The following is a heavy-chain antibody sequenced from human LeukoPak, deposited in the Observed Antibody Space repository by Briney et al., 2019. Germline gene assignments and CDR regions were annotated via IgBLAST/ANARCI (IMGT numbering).Heavy chain of an antibody. CDR2: IYYSGST. V-gene: IGHV4-59*01. Sequence: SETLSLTCAVYGGSFSGYYWSWIRQPPGKGLEWIGYIYYSGSTNYNPSLKSRVTISVDTSKNQFSLKLSSVTAADTAVYYCARDTEYYGSGSYWFDPWGQGTLVTVSS. J-gene: IGHJ5*02. CDR3: ARDTEYYGSGSYWFDP. CDR1: GGSFSGYY. D-gene: IGHD3-10*01.